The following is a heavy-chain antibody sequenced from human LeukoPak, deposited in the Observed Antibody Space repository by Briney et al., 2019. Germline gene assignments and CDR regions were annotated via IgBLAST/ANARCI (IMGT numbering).Heavy chain of an antibody. Sequence: SETLSLTCAVYGASFSDSYWSWIRQSPEKGLEWIGELNNSGSTSYNPSLNSRVIMSVDRSKNQFSLRLTSVTAADTAVYYCARGRYGPRLGNWGQGTLVTVSS. J-gene: IGHJ4*02. D-gene: IGHD3-16*01. CDR2: LNNSGST. CDR3: ARGRYGPRLGN. CDR1: GASFSDSY. V-gene: IGHV4-34*01.